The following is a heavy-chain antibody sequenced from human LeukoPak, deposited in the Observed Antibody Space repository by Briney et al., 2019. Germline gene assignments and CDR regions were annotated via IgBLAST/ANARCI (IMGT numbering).Heavy chain of an antibody. CDR3: ARGIKLVRGRYADYYMDV. CDR1: GFTFSSYS. Sequence: PGGSLRLSCAASGFTFSSYSMNWVRQAPGKGLEWVSSISSSSSYIYYADSVKGRFTISRDNAKNSLYLQMNSLRAEDTAVYYCARGIKLVRGRYADYYMDVWGKGTTVTISS. J-gene: IGHJ6*03. CDR2: ISSSSSYI. V-gene: IGHV3-21*01. D-gene: IGHD3-10*01.